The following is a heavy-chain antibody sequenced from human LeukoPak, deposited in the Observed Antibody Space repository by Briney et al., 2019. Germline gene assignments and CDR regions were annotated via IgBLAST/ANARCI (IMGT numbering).Heavy chain of an antibody. J-gene: IGHJ4*02. D-gene: IGHD6-13*01. V-gene: IGHV1-46*01. CDR3: ARRGGLGIAAAGTEFDY. CDR2: INPSGGST. CDR1: GYTFTSYY. Sequence: ASVKVSCKASGYTFTSYYMHWVRQAPGQGLEWMGIINPSGGSTSYAQKFQGRVTMTRDTSTSTAYMELSSLRSEDTAVYYWARRGGLGIAAAGTEFDYWGQGTLVTVSS.